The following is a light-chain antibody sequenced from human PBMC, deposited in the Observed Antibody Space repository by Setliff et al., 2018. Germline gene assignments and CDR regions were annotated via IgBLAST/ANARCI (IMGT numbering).Light chain of an antibody. CDR3: GTWDSSLSAYV. CDR1: SSNIRNNY. V-gene: IGLV1-51*01. CDR2: DNN. J-gene: IGLJ1*01. Sequence: QSVLTQPPSVSAAPGQKVTISCSGSSSNIRNNYVSWYQQLPGTAPKLLIYDNNERPSGIPDRFSGSKSGTSATLGITGLQTGDEADYYCGTWDSSLSAYVFGTGTKVTVL.